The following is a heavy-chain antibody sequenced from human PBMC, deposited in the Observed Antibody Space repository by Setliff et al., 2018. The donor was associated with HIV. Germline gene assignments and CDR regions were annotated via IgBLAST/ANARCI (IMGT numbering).Heavy chain of an antibody. V-gene: IGHV3-15*01. CDR2: IKSKTDGGTT. CDR1: GFLFTNAW. D-gene: IGHD3-9*01. CDR3: TTGDILTGYQYLDY. Sequence: LRLSCAASGFLFTNAWMTWVRQAPGKGLEWVGRIKSKTDGGTTDYAAPVKGRFTISRDDPENTLFLQMNSLKNEDTAVYYCTTGDILTGYQYLDYWGQGTLVTVSS. J-gene: IGHJ4*02.